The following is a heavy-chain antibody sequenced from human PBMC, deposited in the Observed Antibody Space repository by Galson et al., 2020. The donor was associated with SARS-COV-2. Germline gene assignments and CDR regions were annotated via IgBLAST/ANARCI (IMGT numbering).Heavy chain of an antibody. CDR3: ARGLSGGWHSCDLDGFDV. Sequence: ASVKVSCKASGYRFTGYYIHWVRQAPGQGPQYMGWINPSLGNVDYGQKFQDRVTMASDMSISTAYMELSSLRFDDTAVYYCARGLSGGWHSCDLDGFDVWGQGTTVTVSS. J-gene: IGHJ6*02. V-gene: IGHV1-2*02. CDR1: GYRFTGYY. D-gene: IGHD6-19*01. CDR2: INPSLGNV.